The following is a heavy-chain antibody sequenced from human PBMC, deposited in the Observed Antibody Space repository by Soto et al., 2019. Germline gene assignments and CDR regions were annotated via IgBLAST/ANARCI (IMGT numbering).Heavy chain of an antibody. D-gene: IGHD6-19*01. CDR2: IYYSGST. V-gene: IGHV4-59*01. CDR3: ARDGPRSIRAVAGVYGMDV. Sequence: SETLSLTCTVSGGSISSYYWSWIRQPPGKGLEWIGYIYYSGSTNYNPSLKSRVTISVDTSKNQFSLKLSSVTAADTAVYYCARDGPRSIRAVAGVYGMDVWGQGTTVTVSS. J-gene: IGHJ6*02. CDR1: GGSISSYY.